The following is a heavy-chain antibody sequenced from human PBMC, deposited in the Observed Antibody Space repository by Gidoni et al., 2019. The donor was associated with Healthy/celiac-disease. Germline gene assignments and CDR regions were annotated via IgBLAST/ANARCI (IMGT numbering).Heavy chain of an antibody. CDR2: IWYDGSNK. Sequence: QVQLVESGGGVVQPGRSLRLSCAASGFTFSSYGMHWVRQAPGKGLEWVAVIWYDGSNKYYADSVKGRFTISRDNSKNTLYLQMNSLRAEDTAVYYCARDLDYYNFDYWGQGTLVTVSS. CDR3: ARDLDYYNFDY. CDR1: GFTFSSYG. D-gene: IGHD1-26*01. J-gene: IGHJ4*02. V-gene: IGHV3-33*01.